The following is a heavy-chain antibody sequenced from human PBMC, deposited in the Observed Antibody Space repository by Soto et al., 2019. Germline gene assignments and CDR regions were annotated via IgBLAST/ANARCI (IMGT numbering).Heavy chain of an antibody. D-gene: IGHD3-22*01. CDR3: AKEMTSGYYLFDY. Sequence: GGSLRLSCAASGFTFRSYAMSWVRQTPGKGLEWVSTISGTGGSTYYPDSVKGRFTISRDNSKNTVYLQMNSLRAEDAAVYYCAKEMTSGYYLFDYWGQGTLVTV. CDR1: GFTFRSYA. V-gene: IGHV3-23*01. CDR2: ISGTGGST. J-gene: IGHJ4*02.